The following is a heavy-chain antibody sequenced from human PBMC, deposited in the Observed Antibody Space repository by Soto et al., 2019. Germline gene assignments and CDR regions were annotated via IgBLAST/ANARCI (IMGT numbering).Heavy chain of an antibody. V-gene: IGHV1-3*01. Sequence: VSCKASGYTFTSYAMHWVRQAPGQRLEWMGWINAGNGNTKYSQKFQGRVTITRDTSASTAYMELSSLRSEDTAVYYCARDLCSCCSGETTWRYYYYMDVWDKGTTVTVSS. D-gene: IGHD2-15*01. CDR1: GYTFTSYA. CDR2: INAGNGNT. CDR3: ARDLCSCCSGETTWRYYYYMDV. J-gene: IGHJ6*03.